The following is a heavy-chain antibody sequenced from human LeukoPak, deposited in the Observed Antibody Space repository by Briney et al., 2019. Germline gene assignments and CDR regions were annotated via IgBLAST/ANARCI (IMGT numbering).Heavy chain of an antibody. CDR3: ARARDSWSLDQ. CDR2: IKQDGSEK. CDR1: GFTFSNYW. J-gene: IGHJ4*02. Sequence: GGSLRLSCAASGFTFSNYWMSWVRQAPGKGLEWVANIKQDGSEKYCVDSVKGRFTISRDNAKNSLYLQMNSLRAEDTAVYYCARARDSWSLDQWGQGTLVTVSS. V-gene: IGHV3-7*01. D-gene: IGHD6-13*01.